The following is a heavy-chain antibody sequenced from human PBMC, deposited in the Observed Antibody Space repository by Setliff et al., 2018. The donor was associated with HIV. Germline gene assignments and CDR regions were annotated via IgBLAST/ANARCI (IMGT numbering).Heavy chain of an antibody. Sequence: SETLSLTCTVFGYSINSPYYWGWIRQPPGKGLEWIGTVFHSGSTNYNPSLKSRVTISVDTSKNQFSPKLSSVTAADTAVFYCARLTTTYYYDSSAYYHPVWGQGTLVTVSS. CDR3: ARLTTTYYYDSSAYYHPV. D-gene: IGHD3-22*01. CDR1: GYSINSPYY. V-gene: IGHV4-38-2*02. J-gene: IGHJ4*02. CDR2: VFHSGST.